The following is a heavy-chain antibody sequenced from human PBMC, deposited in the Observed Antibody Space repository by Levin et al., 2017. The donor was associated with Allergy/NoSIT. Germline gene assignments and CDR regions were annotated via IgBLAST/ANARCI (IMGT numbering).Heavy chain of an antibody. V-gene: IGHV3-7*01. Sequence: LSLPCAASGFTFSGYWMSWVRQAPGKGLEWVANIRQDGNERYYVDSVRGRLTISRDNAKNSLYLQMNSLRVEDTGVYYCAREDRVGTAAAGTDYWGQGTLVTVSS. CDR3: AREDRVGTAAAGTDY. CDR2: IRQDGNER. D-gene: IGHD6-13*01. CDR1: GFTFSGYW. J-gene: IGHJ4*02.